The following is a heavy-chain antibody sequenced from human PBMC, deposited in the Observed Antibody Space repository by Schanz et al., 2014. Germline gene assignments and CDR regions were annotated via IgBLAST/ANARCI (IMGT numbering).Heavy chain of an antibody. CDR2: ISAYTNNT. CDR3: ARDRRRYCSTASCLQDNWFDP. J-gene: IGHJ5*02. V-gene: IGHV1-18*01. CDR1: RYTFNTYG. D-gene: IGHD2-2*01. Sequence: GPEVKEPGASVKVSCEASRYTFNTYGLNWVRQAPGQGLEWMGWISAYTNNTNYAQKVQGRVTMTTDTSTSTAYMELRSLRSDDTAVYYCARDRRRYCSTASCLQDNWFDPWGQGTLVIVSS.